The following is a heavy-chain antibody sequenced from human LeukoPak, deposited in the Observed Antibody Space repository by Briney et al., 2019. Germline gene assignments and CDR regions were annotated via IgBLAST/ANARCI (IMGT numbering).Heavy chain of an antibody. CDR1: GFTFSSYE. CDR3: AKPPYGSGSIYYYYMDV. CDR2: ISSSGSTI. D-gene: IGHD3-10*01. V-gene: IGHV3-48*03. Sequence: GGSLRLSCAASGFTFSSYEMNWVRQAPGKGLEWVSYISSSGSTIYYADSVKGRFTISRDNSKNTLYLQMNSLRAEDTAVYYCAKPPYGSGSIYYYYMDVWGKGTTVTVSS. J-gene: IGHJ6*03.